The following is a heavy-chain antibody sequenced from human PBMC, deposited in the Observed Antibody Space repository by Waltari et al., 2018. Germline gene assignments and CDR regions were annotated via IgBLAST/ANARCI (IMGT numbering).Heavy chain of an antibody. CDR3: ASYSSSGYFDY. V-gene: IGHV4-38-2*01. CDR1: GYSISSGYY. Sequence: QVQLQESGPGLVKPSETLSLTCAVSGYSISSGYYWGWIRQPPGKGLEWIGSIYHSGSTSSTPSLKSRVTISVDTSKNQSSLKRSSVTAADTAVYYCASYSSSGYFDYWGQGTLVTVSS. D-gene: IGHD6-13*01. J-gene: IGHJ4*02. CDR2: IYHSGST.